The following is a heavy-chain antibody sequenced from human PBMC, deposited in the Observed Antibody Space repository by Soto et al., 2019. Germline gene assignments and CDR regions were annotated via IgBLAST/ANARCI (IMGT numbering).Heavy chain of an antibody. Sequence: QVQLVQSGAEVKKPGSSVKVSCKASGGTFSSYAISWVRQAPGQGLEWMGGIIPIFGTANYAQKFQGRVTITADESTSPAYMELSSLRSEDTAVYYCASGAQVVTAMNGYFDLWGRGTLVTVSS. D-gene: IGHD2-21*02. V-gene: IGHV1-69*01. J-gene: IGHJ2*01. CDR3: ASGAQVVTAMNGYFDL. CDR2: IIPIFGTA. CDR1: GGTFSSYA.